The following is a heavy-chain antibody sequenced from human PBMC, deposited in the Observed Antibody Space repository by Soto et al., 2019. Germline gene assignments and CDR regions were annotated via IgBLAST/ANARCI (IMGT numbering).Heavy chain of an antibody. D-gene: IGHD1-20*01. CDR1: GASISGSYYY. CDR3: ATSQKGYNRNYFDH. V-gene: IGHV4-39*01. Sequence: SETLSLTCAVSGASISGSYYYWAWLRQSPGKGPEWIGSVFYTGFTSYNPSLESRVSVSVDTSKSQFSLKLSAVTAADTAVYYCATSQKGYNRNYFDHWGQGALVTVSS. J-gene: IGHJ4*02. CDR2: VFYTGFT.